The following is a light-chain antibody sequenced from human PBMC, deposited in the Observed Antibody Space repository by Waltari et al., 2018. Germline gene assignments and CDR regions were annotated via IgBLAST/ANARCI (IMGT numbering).Light chain of an antibody. CDR3: SSYAGSNNFVV. CDR1: SSDVGGSNH. Sequence: QSALTQPPSASGSPGQSVTISCTGTSSDVGGSNHVTWYQQHPGKAPKLMIYEVSKRPSGVPDRFSGSKSGNTASLTVSGLQAEDEADYYCSSYAGSNNFVVFGGGTKLTVL. V-gene: IGLV2-8*01. CDR2: EVS. J-gene: IGLJ2*01.